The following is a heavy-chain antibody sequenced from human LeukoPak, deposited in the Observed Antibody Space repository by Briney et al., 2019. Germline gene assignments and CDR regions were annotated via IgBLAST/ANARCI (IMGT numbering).Heavy chain of an antibody. CDR3: ARESPYSYGLFDY. Sequence: SETLSLTCAVYGGSFSGYYWSWIRQPAGKGLEWIGRIYTSGSTNYNPSLKSRVTMSVDTSKNQFSLKLSSVTAADTAVYYCARESPYSYGLFDYWGQGTLVTVSS. CDR2: IYTSGST. CDR1: GGSFSGYY. V-gene: IGHV4-4*07. J-gene: IGHJ4*02. D-gene: IGHD5-18*01.